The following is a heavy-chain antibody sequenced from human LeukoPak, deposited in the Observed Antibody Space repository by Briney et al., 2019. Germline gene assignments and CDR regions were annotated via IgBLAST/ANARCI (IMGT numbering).Heavy chain of an antibody. CDR2: IYSGGST. Sequence: GGSLRLSCAASGFTVSSNYMSWVRQAPGKGLEWVSVIYSGGSTYYADSVKGRFAISRDNSKNTLYLQMNSLRAEDTAVYYCAKEGGSAVAGNFDYWGQGTLVTVSS. V-gene: IGHV3-53*01. D-gene: IGHD6-19*01. CDR1: GFTVSSNY. CDR3: AKEGGSAVAGNFDY. J-gene: IGHJ4*02.